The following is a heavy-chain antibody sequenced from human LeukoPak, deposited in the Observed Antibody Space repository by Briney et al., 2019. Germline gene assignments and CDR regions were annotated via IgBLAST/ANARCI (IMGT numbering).Heavy chain of an antibody. Sequence: GGSLRLSCAASGFTVSSNYMNWVLQAPGKGLEWVSVIYSDGSTYYADSVKGRFTISRDNSKNTLYFQMNSLRAEDTAVYYCASAAFYYSSGSYYRYAFDIWGQGTMVTVSS. CDR3: ASAAFYYSSGSYYRYAFDI. J-gene: IGHJ3*02. CDR2: IYSDGST. CDR1: GFTVSSNY. V-gene: IGHV3-66*01. D-gene: IGHD3-10*01.